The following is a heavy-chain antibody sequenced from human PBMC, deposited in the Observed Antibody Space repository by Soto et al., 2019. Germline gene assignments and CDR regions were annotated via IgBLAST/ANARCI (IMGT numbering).Heavy chain of an antibody. CDR1: GGSISSSSYY. D-gene: IGHD3-3*01. V-gene: IGHV4-39*07. CDR3: ARELGGDYDFWSGYYFDY. CDR2: IYYSGST. Sequence: SETLSLTCTVSGGSISSSSYYWGWIRQPPGKGLEWIGSIYYSGSTYYNPSLKSRVTISVDTSKNRFSLKLSSVTAADTAVYYCARELGGDYDFWSGYYFDYWGQGTLVTVSS. J-gene: IGHJ4*02.